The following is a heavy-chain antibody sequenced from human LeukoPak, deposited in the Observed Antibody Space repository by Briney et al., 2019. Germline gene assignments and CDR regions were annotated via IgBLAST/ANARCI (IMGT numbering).Heavy chain of an antibody. Sequence: ASVKVSCKASGYTFTDYYIHWVRQAPGQGPEWMGWINPNSGGTNYAQKFQGRVTMTRDTSINTAYMELISLTSDDTAVYYCARGPDYYDSSGYYYFDYWGQGTLVTVSS. D-gene: IGHD3-22*01. J-gene: IGHJ4*02. CDR3: ARGPDYYDSSGYYYFDY. V-gene: IGHV1-2*02. CDR2: INPNSGGT. CDR1: GYTFTDYY.